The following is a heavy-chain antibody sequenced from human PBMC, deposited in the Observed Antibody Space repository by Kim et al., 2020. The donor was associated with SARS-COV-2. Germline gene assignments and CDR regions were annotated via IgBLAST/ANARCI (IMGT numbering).Heavy chain of an antibody. V-gene: IGHV3-21*01. CDR3: ARGDDSSGYQYGMDV. J-gene: IGHJ6*02. D-gene: IGHD3-22*01. Sequence: DSVKGRFTISRDNAKNSLYLQMNSLRAEDTAVYYCARGDDSSGYQYGMDVWGQGTTVTVSS.